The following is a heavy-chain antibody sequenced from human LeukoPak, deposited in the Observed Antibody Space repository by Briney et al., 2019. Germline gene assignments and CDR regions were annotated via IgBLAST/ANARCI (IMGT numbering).Heavy chain of an antibody. CDR2: INPNSGGT. J-gene: IGHJ6*02. D-gene: IGHD2-15*01. Sequence: ASVKVSCKASGYTFTGYYMHWVRQAPGQGLEWMGWINPNSGGTNYAQKFQGRVTMTRDTSISTAYMELSRLRSDDTAVYYCARALIVVVVPDYYGMDVWGQGTTVTVSS. V-gene: IGHV1-2*02. CDR1: GYTFTGYY. CDR3: ARALIVVVVPDYYGMDV.